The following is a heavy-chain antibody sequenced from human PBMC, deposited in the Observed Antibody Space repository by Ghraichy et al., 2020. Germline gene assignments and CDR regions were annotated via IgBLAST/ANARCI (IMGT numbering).Heavy chain of an antibody. CDR2: IWYSGRT. V-gene: IGHV4-39*01. CDR3: ARHEQLETIDY. D-gene: IGHD6-6*01. CDR1: GGSISNSRYY. Sequence: SETLSLTCTVSGGSISNSRYYWAWIRQPPGKGLEWIGSIWYSGRTYYNPSLKSRVTISVDTSKNQSSLKLSSVTAADTAVYYCARHEQLETIDYWGQGTLVTVSS. J-gene: IGHJ4*02.